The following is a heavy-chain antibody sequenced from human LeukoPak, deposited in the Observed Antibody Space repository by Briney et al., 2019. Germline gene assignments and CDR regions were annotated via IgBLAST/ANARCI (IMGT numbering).Heavy chain of an antibody. CDR2: MSYDGKNK. Sequence: PGRSLRLSCAASEFTFSSYVMHWVRQAPGKGLEWVAVMSYDGKNKYYADSVKGRFTISRDNSKNTLYLQMNSLRAEDTAVCYCAGGGCSSTNCPFDYWGQGTLVTVSS. CDR3: AGGGCSSTNCPFDY. V-gene: IGHV3-30*03. CDR1: EFTFSSYV. J-gene: IGHJ4*02. D-gene: IGHD2-2*01.